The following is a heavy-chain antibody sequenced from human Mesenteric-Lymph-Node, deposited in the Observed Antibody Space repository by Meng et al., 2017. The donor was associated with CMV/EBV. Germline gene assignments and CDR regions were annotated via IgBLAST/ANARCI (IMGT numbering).Heavy chain of an antibody. CDR3: ATVVYSSNWGDY. CDR1: GGSISSSSYY. V-gene: IGHV4-39*07. D-gene: IGHD6-13*01. CDR2: IYYSGST. Sequence: SETLSLTCTVSGGSISSSSYYWGWIRQPPGKGLEWIGSIYYSGSTYYNPSLKSRVTISVDTSKNQFSLKLRSVTAADTAVYYCATVVYSSNWGDYWGQGTLVTVSS. J-gene: IGHJ4*02.